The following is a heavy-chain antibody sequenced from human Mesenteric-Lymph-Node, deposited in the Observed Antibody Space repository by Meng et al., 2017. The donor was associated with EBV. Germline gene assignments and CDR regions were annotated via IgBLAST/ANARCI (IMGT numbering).Heavy chain of an antibody. D-gene: IGHD2-21*02. CDR2: IHYTGST. CDR3: ATTSEVTTTWFDP. V-gene: IGHV4-28*01. J-gene: IGHJ5*02. CDR1: GYSISRSHW. Sequence: QVQLQESGPGLVKPSDTLSLTCPVFGYSISRSHWWVWIRQPPGKGLEWIGYIHYTGSTYYNPSLKSRVTMSVDTSKNQFSLNLSSVTAVDTAIYYCATTSEVTTTWFDPWGQGTMVTVSS.